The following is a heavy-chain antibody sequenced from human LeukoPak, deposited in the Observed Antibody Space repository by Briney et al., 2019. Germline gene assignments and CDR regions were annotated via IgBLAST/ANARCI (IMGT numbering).Heavy chain of an antibody. V-gene: IGHV3-23*01. Sequence: GGTLRLSCAASGFTFSSYGMSWVRQAPGKGLEWVSAISGSGGSTYYADSVKGRFTISRDNPKNPLYLQMNSLIAEDTAVYYCAKDGPMVRGVIWALDYWGQGTLVTVSS. D-gene: IGHD3-10*01. CDR1: GFTFSSYG. J-gene: IGHJ4*02. CDR2: ISGSGGST. CDR3: AKDGPMVRGVIWALDY.